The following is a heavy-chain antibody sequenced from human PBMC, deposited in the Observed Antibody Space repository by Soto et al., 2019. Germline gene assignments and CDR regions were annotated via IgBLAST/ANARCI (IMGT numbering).Heavy chain of an antibody. CDR1: GGSFSGYY. J-gene: IGHJ6*03. Sequence: SETLSLTCAVCGGSFSGYYWSWIRQPPGKGLEWIGEINHSGSTNYNPSLKSRVTISVDTSKNQFSLKLSSVTAADTAVYYCARVSSTRYFDWLSKTKYYYYYYMDVWGKGTTVTVSS. CDR2: INHSGST. D-gene: IGHD3-9*01. V-gene: IGHV4-34*01. CDR3: ARVSSTRYFDWLSKTKYYYYYYMDV.